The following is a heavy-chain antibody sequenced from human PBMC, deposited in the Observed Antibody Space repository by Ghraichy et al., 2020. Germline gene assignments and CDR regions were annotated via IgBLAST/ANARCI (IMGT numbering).Heavy chain of an antibody. V-gene: IGHV3-30*18. CDR3: AKDLRKWSGDYYGMDV. CDR1: GFTFSTFG. CDR2: ISYDGGNE. D-gene: IGHD3-10*01. Sequence: GWSLRLSCVASGFTFSTFGIHWVRQAPGKGLEWVAKISYDGGNEAHADSVKGRFTISRDNSKNTLYLEMNSLRAEDTAVYYCAKDLRKWSGDYYGMDVWGQGTTVTVSS. J-gene: IGHJ6*02.